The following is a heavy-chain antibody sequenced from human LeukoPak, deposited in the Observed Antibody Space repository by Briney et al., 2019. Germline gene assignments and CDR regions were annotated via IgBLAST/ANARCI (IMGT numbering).Heavy chain of an antibody. CDR3: ARRGDDSSGYSDY. Sequence: GESLKISCKGSGYSVTSYWMGWVRQMPGKGLEWMGIIYPGDSDTRYSPSLQGQGPSSADKSISTPYRAGCSLSASAPAMYYCARRGDDSSGYSDYWGQGTLVTVSS. D-gene: IGHD3-22*01. V-gene: IGHV5-51*01. J-gene: IGHJ4*02. CDR1: GYSVTSYW. CDR2: IYPGDSDT.